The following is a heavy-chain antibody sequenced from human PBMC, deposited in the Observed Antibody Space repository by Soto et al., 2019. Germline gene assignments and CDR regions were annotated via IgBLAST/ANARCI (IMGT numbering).Heavy chain of an antibody. J-gene: IGHJ4*02. D-gene: IGHD4-17*01. V-gene: IGHV4-30-4*01. Sequence: QVQLQESGPGLVKPSQTLSLTCTVSGCSISSGDYYWSWIRQPPGKGLAWIGYIDYSGSAYYNPSLKSRVTLSVDTSKNQFSLKLSSVTAADTAVYYCARNDYGDTPMGYWRQGTLVTVSS. CDR1: GCSISSGDYY. CDR3: ARNDYGDTPMGY. CDR2: IDYSGSA.